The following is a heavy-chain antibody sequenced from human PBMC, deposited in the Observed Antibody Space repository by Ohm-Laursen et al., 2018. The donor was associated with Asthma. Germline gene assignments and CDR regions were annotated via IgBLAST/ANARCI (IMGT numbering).Heavy chain of an antibody. CDR3: ATNLPYEAENY. V-gene: IGHV3-7*05. Sequence: GSLRLSCSASGLPFSNFWMSWVRQAPGKGLEWVANIYPDGGEKYYVDSVDGRFTISRDNAKNSLYPQMNSLRAEDTAVYYCATNLPYEAENYWGQGTLVTVSS. CDR2: IYPDGGEK. D-gene: IGHD3-16*01. J-gene: IGHJ4*02. CDR1: GLPFSNFW.